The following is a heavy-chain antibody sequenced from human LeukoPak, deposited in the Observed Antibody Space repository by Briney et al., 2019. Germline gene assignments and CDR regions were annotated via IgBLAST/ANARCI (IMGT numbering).Heavy chain of an antibody. D-gene: IGHD6-6*01. CDR2: IYNGGST. J-gene: IGHJ4*02. V-gene: IGHV3-53*01. Sequence: GGSLRLSCAASGFIVSSNYMSWVRQAPGKGLEWVSVIYNGGSTYYADSVKGRFTISRDNSKNTLYLQMNSLRAEDTAVYYCAKVPPPFGIAALLLDYWGQGTLVTVSS. CDR3: AKVPPPFGIAALLLDY. CDR1: GFIVSSNY.